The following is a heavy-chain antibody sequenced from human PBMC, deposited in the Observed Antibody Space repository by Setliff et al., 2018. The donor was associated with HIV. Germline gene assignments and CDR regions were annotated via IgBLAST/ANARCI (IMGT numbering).Heavy chain of an antibody. J-gene: IGHJ4*02. CDR3: AREFPSSSWFYFDF. CDR2: INHRGST. CDR1: GGSFSDYY. V-gene: IGHV4-34*01. D-gene: IGHD6-13*01. Sequence: SETLSLTCAVYGGSFSDYYWTWIRQSPGKGLEWIGEINHRGSTNYNPSLKSRVTVSVDTSKNQFSLKLGSVTAADTAVYYCAREFPSSSWFYFDFWGQGTLVTVS.